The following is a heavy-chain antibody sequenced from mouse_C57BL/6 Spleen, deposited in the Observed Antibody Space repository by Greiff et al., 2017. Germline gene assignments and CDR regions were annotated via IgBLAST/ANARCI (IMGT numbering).Heavy chain of an antibody. CDR1: GYTFTSYT. CDR2: INPSSGYT. CDR3: ARRMGLLLYYFDY. D-gene: IGHD2-3*01. Sequence: VQLQQSGAELARPGASVKMSCKASGYTFTSYTMHWVKQSPGQGLEWIGYINPSSGYTKYNQKFKDKATLTADKSSSTAYMQLSSLTSEDSAVDYCARRMGLLLYYFDYWGQGTTLTVSS. J-gene: IGHJ2*01. V-gene: IGHV1-4*01.